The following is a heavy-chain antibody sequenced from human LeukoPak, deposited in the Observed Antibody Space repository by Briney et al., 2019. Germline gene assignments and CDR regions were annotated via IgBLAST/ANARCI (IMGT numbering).Heavy chain of an antibody. V-gene: IGHV4-59*01. J-gene: IGHJ3*01. D-gene: IGHD1-14*01. CDR1: GASISSYY. CDR2: IYYSGST. CDR3: ARHWAETTGPYAFDF. Sequence: SETLSLTCIVSGASISSYYWSWIRQPPGKGLAWIGYIYYSGSTNYNPSLKSRVTISVDTSKNHFSLKLTSVTAADTAVYYCARHWAETTGPYAFDFWGQGTMVTVSS.